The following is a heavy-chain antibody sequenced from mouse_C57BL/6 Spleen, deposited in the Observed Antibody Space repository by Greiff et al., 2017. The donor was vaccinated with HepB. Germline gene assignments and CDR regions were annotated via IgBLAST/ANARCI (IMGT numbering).Heavy chain of an antibody. CDR2: ISSGSSTI. CDR1: GFTFSDYG. V-gene: IGHV5-17*01. J-gene: IGHJ1*03. Sequence: EVQLQQSGGGLVKPGGSLKLSCAASGFTFSDYGMHWVRQAPEKGLEWVAYISSGSSTIYYADTVKGRFTISRDNAKNTLFLQMTSLRSEDTAMYYCARDYYYGRRYFDVWGTGTTVTVSS. D-gene: IGHD1-1*01. CDR3: ARDYYYGRRYFDV.